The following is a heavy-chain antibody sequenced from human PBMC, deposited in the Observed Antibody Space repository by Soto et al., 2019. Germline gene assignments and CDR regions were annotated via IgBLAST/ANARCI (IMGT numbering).Heavy chain of an antibody. Sequence: GESLKISCKGSGYSFTSYWISWVRQMPGKGLEWMGRIDPSDSYTNYSPSFQGHVTISADKSISTAYLQWSSLKASDTAMYYCARRVYCSSTSCYDDAFDIWGQGTRSPSPQ. CDR2: IDPSDSYT. D-gene: IGHD2-2*01. CDR1: GYSFTSYW. CDR3: ARRVYCSSTSCYDDAFDI. J-gene: IGHJ3*02. V-gene: IGHV5-10-1*01.